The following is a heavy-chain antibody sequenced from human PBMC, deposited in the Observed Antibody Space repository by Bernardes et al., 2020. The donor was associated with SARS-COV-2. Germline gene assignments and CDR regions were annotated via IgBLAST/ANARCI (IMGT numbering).Heavy chain of an antibody. CDR2: IYYSGNT. D-gene: IGHD5-18*01. CDR1: GGSISSSNYY. Sequence: SETLSLTCTVSGGSISSSNYYWDWIRQPPGKGLEWIGTIYYSGNTYYNPSLKSRVTISVDTSKNQFSLKLNSVTAADTAVYYCARLLSGSGYRYGSWGQGTLVTVSS. V-gene: IGHV4-39*01. J-gene: IGHJ5*02. CDR3: ARLLSGSGYRYGS.